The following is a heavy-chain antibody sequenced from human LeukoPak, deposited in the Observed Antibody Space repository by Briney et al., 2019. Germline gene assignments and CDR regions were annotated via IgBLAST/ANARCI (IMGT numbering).Heavy chain of an antibody. CDR2: IIPIFGTA. CDR3: ARDKQQLVSAWFDP. J-gene: IGHJ5*02. Sequence: SVKVSCKASGGTFSSYAISWVRQAPGQGLEWMGGIIPIFGTANYAQKFQGRVTITADESTSTVYMELSSLRSEDTAVYYCARDKQQLVSAWFDPWGQGTLVTVSS. CDR1: GGTFSSYA. V-gene: IGHV1-69*13. D-gene: IGHD6-13*01.